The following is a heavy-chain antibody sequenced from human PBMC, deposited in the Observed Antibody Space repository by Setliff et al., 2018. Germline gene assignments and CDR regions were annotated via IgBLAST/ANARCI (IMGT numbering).Heavy chain of an antibody. CDR1: GFTFSNAW. V-gene: IGHV3-15*01. CDR3: TTGTNYFGSGSTSHLFYMDV. Sequence: GGSLRLSCAASGFTFSNAWMSWVRQAPGKGLEWVGRIKSKTDGGATSYAAPVQGRFTISRDDSNTLYLHMNSLTTEDTGVHYCTTGTNYFGSGSTSHLFYMDVWGKGTTVTVSS. J-gene: IGHJ6*03. D-gene: IGHD3-10*01. CDR2: IKSKTDGGAT.